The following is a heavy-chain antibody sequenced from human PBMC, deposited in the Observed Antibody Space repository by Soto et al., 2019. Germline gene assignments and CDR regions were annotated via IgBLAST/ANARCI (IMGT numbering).Heavy chain of an antibody. CDR1: GGSVSGDKNY. Sequence: QVQLQESGSGLVKPSETLSLTCSVSGGSVSGDKNYWSWIRQSPGKGLEWIGFISYSGATIYNPSLKSRLTISVDRSKNQFSLRLSSVTASDTALYYCATSPRFAFDFWGQGTTVIVSS. V-gene: IGHV4-61*01. D-gene: IGHD3-16*01. J-gene: IGHJ3*01. CDR2: ISYSGAT. CDR3: ATSPRFAFDF.